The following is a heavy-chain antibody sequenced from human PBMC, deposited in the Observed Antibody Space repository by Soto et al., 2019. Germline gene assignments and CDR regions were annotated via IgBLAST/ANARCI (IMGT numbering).Heavy chain of an antibody. Sequence: RLSCTASGFTFNTHWMHWVRQAPGKGLVWVSRIYFDGITTNYADSVKGRLTVSRDNAKNTVYLHVNTLRDEDTAVYYCARGGAMGVDYCGQGPLVTVSS. D-gene: IGHD1-26*01. J-gene: IGHJ4*02. CDR2: IYFDGITT. V-gene: IGHV3-74*01. CDR1: GFTFNTHW. CDR3: ARGGAMGVDY.